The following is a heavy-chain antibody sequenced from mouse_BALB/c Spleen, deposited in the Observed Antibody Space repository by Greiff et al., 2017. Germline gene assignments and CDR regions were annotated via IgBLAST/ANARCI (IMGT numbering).Heavy chain of an antibody. D-gene: IGHD1-2*01. CDR2: IRNKANGYTT. J-gene: IGHJ3*01. Sequence: EVMLVESGGGLVQPGGSLRLSCATSGFTFTDYYMSWVRQPPGKALEWLGFIRNKANGYTTEYSASVKGRFTISRDNSQSILYLQMNTLRAEDSATYYCARDRTTAFAYWGQGTLVTVSA. CDR3: ARDRTTAFAY. V-gene: IGHV7-3*02. CDR1: GFTFTDYY.